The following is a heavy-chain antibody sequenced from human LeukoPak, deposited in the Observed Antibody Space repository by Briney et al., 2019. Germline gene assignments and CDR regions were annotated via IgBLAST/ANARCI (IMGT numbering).Heavy chain of an antibody. CDR2: IYYSGST. V-gene: IGHV4-39*07. D-gene: IGHD3-9*01. CDR1: GGSIRSSSYY. Sequence: KASETLSLTCSVSGGSIRSSSYYWGWIRQPPGKGLEWIGSIYYSGSTYYNSSLKSRVTISVDTSKNQFSLKLSSVTAADTAVYYCARMGHYDILTGYYSERWFDPWGQGTLVTVSS. J-gene: IGHJ5*02. CDR3: ARMGHYDILTGYYSERWFDP.